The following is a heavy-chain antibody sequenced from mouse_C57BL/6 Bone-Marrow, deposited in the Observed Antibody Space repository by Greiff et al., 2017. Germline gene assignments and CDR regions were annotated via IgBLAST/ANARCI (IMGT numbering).Heavy chain of an antibody. CDR3: TGLGRDWFAY. D-gene: IGHD4-1*01. Sequence: EVKLEESGGGLVQPGGSMKLSCVASGFTFSNYWMNWVRQSPEKGLEWVAQIRLKSDNYATHYAESVKGRFTISRDDSKSSVYLQMNNLRAEDTGIYYCTGLGRDWFAYWGQGTLVTVSA. J-gene: IGHJ3*01. V-gene: IGHV6-3*01. CDR2: IRLKSDNYAT. CDR1: GFTFSNYW.